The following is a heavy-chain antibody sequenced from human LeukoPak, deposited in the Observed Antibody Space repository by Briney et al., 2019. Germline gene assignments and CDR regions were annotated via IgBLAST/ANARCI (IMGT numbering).Heavy chain of an antibody. J-gene: IGHJ5*02. D-gene: IGHD3-16*01. V-gene: IGHV4-34*01. CDR1: GGSFSGYY. Sequence: SETLSLSCAVYGGSFSGYYWNWIRQPPGKGLEWIGEINHSGSTNYNPSLKSRVTISVDTSKNQFSLKLNSVTAADTAVYYCARHYGPWGQGTLVTVSS. CDR2: INHSGST. CDR3: ARHYGP.